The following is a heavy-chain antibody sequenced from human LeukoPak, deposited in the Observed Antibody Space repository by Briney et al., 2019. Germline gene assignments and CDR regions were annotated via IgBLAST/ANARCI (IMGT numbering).Heavy chain of an antibody. D-gene: IGHD4-17*01. Sequence: ASVKVSCKASGYTFTSYDINWVRQAPGQGREWMGWMNPNSGNTGYAQKFQGRVTMTRNTSISTAYMELSSLRSEDTAVYYCATYGDYEYYYGMDVWGQGTTVTVSS. V-gene: IGHV1-8*01. J-gene: IGHJ6*02. CDR1: GYTFTSYD. CDR3: ATYGDYEYYYGMDV. CDR2: MNPNSGNT.